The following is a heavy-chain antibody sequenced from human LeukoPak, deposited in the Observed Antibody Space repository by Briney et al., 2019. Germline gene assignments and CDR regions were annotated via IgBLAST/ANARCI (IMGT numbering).Heavy chain of an antibody. CDR1: GYTFTSYG. CDR2: ISAYNGNT. J-gene: IGHJ6*02. Sequence: EASVKVSCKASGYTFTSYGISWVRQAPGQGLEWLGWISAYNGNTNYAQKLQGRVTMTTDTSTSTAYMELRSLRSDDTAVYYCARDPYSGSRHYYGMDVWGQGTTVTVSS. CDR3: ARDPYSGSRHYYGMDV. D-gene: IGHD1-26*01. V-gene: IGHV1-18*01.